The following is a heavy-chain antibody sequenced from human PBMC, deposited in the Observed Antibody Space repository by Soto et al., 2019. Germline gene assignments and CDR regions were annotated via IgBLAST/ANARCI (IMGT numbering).Heavy chain of an antibody. D-gene: IGHD3-16*02. CDR2: IYYSGST. Sequence: QLQLQESGPGLVKPSETLSLTCTVSGGSISSSSYYWGWIRQPPGKGLEWIGSIYYSGSTYYNPSLKSRVTISLDTSQTQFSLKLSSVTAADTAVYYCARHSPKYDYVWGSYRPENWFDPWGQGTLVTVSS. CDR3: ARHSPKYDYVWGSYRPENWFDP. CDR1: GGSISSSSYY. V-gene: IGHV4-39*01. J-gene: IGHJ5*02.